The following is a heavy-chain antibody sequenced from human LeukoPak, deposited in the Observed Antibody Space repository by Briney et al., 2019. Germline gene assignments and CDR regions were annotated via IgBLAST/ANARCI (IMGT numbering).Heavy chain of an antibody. D-gene: IGHD2-21*02. Sequence: PGSSLRLSCAAAGFTISSYTISWRRKPPGKGQEVVSLLSVSSSSTYYPDSSKRRFTTSKANHKNTLYMQMQSPKANATAVHYFAKDARGDLPRYFDYWGQGTLVSVS. J-gene: IGHJ4*02. CDR2: LSVSSSST. CDR3: AKDARGDLPRYFDY. CDR1: GFTISSYT. V-gene: IGHV3-23*01.